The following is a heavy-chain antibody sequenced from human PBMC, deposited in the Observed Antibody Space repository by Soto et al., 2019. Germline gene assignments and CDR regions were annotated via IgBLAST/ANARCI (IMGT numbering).Heavy chain of an antibody. CDR3: ARHLEADNWLLDS. Sequence: PSETLSLTCTVSGGSISSSSYYWGWIRQPPGKRLEWIGSIYYSGSTYYNPSLKSRVTISVDTTKNQFSLYLNSVTVAFTAVYYCARHLEADNWLLDSWGQGTLVTVSS. J-gene: IGHJ5*01. V-gene: IGHV4-39*01. CDR2: IYYSGST. CDR1: GGSISSSSYY. D-gene: IGHD1-1*01.